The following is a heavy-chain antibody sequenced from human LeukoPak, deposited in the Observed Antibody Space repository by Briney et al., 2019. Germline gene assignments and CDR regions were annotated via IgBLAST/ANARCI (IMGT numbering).Heavy chain of an antibody. CDR2: INPNSGGT. CDR1: GYTFTGYY. Sequence: ASVKVSCKASGYTFTGYYMHWVRQAPGQGLEWMGWINPNSGGTNYAQKFQGRVTMTRNTSISTAYMELSSLRSEDTAVYYCARGLENRYCSSTSCYHQGDYWGQGTLVTVSS. J-gene: IGHJ4*02. D-gene: IGHD2-2*01. CDR3: ARGLENRYCSSTSCYHQGDY. V-gene: IGHV1-2*02.